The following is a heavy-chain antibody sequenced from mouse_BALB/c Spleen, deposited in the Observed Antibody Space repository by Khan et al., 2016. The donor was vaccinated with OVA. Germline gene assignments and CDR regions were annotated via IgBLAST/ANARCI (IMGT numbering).Heavy chain of an antibody. J-gene: IGHJ2*01. D-gene: IGHD2-10*01. Sequence: QVQLQQSGAELVKPGASVKLSCKASGYTFTSYDINWVRQRPEQGLEWIGWIFPGDGSTTYHETFKGKAILTTDKSASTAYMQLSMLTSEVSSVYFCARRRGTYDYWGQGTTLTVSS. V-gene: IGHV1-85*01. CDR3: ARRRGTYDY. CDR1: GYTFTSYD. CDR2: IFPGDGST.